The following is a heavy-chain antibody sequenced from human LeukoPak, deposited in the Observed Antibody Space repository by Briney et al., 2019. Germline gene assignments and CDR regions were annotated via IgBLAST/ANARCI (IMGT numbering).Heavy chain of an antibody. V-gene: IGHV3-7*05. CDR1: GFTFSSYW. CDR2: IKQDGSEK. J-gene: IGHJ5*02. D-gene: IGHD2-2*01. CDR3: ARDPGYCSSTSCYPVNWFDP. Sequence: GGSLRLSCAASGFTFSSYWMCWVRQAPGKGLEWVANIKQDGSEKYYVDSVKGRFTISRDNAKNSLYLQMNSLRAEDTAVYYCARDPGYCSSTSCYPVNWFDPWGQETLVTVSS.